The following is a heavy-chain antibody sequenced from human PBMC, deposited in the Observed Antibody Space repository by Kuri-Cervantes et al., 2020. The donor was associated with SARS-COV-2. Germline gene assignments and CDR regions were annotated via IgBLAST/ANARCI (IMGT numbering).Heavy chain of an antibody. CDR1: GFTFDDYA. V-gene: IGHV3-9*01. CDR2: ISWNSGSI. J-gene: IGHJ2*01. CDR3: AKESWYEDSRLGYFDL. D-gene: IGHD2-15*01. Sequence: GGSLRLSCAASGFTFDDYAMNWVRQAPGKGLEWVSGISWNSGSIGYADSVKGRFTISRDNAKNSLYLQMNSLRAEDTALYYCAKESWYEDSRLGYFDLWGRGTLVTVSS.